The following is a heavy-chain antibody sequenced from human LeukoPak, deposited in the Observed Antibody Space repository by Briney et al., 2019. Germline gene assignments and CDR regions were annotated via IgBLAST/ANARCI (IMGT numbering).Heavy chain of an antibody. V-gene: IGHV1-69*04. CDR2: IIPILGIA. CDR1: GGTFSSYA. CDR3: ARAYVGITGTTDDVFDI. Sequence: SVKVSCKASGGTFSSYAISWVRQAPGQGLEWMGRIIPILGIANYAQKFQGRVTITADKSTSTAYMELSSLRSEDTAVYYCARAYVGITGTTDDVFDIWGQGTMVTVSS. D-gene: IGHD1-7*01. J-gene: IGHJ3*02.